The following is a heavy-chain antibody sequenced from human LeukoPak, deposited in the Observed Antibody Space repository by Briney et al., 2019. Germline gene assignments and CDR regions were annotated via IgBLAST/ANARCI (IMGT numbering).Heavy chain of an antibody. Sequence: SETLSLTCTVSGGSISSYYWSWIRQPPGKGLEWIGYIYYSGSTNYNPSLKSRVTISVDTSKNQFSLKLSSVTAADTAVNYCAKFSHLLVVVITNFDYWGQGTLVTVSS. D-gene: IGHD3-22*01. CDR3: AKFSHLLVVVITNFDY. V-gene: IGHV4-59*01. CDR2: IYYSGST. J-gene: IGHJ4*02. CDR1: GGSISSYY.